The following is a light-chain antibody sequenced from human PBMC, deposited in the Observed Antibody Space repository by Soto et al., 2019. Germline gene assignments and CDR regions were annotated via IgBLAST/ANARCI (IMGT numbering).Light chain of an antibody. CDR1: QSVSNN. J-gene: IGKJ5*01. Sequence: EIVMTQSPATLSVSPGEKTPFFCGASQSVSNNLAWFQQNAGQLPRLLIYGASNRATGVSARFSAAGSGTDFPLTITSLQAEDSPVYSCQQYYNRPRTFAQGPRRRL. CDR2: GAS. CDR3: QQYYNRPRT. V-gene: IGKV3-15*01.